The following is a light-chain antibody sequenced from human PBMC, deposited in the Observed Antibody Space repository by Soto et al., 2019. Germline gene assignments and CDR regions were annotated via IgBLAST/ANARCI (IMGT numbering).Light chain of an antibody. V-gene: IGKV3-11*01. CDR2: DAS. CDR3: QQRSNWPHT. J-gene: IGKJ4*01. Sequence: EIVLTQSPATLSLSPGERATLSCRASQTINIYSAWYQQKPGQAPRLLIYDASNRATGIPARFSGSGSGTDFTLTISNLEPEDFAVYYCQQRSNWPHTFGGGTKVDI. CDR1: QTINIY.